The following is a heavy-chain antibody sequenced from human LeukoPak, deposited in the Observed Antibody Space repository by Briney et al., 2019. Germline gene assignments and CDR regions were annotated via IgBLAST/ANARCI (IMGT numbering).Heavy chain of an antibody. CDR3: TTDPIYDILTGYFDY. V-gene: IGHV3-15*01. D-gene: IGHD3-9*01. CDR1: GFTFSSYA. J-gene: IGHJ4*02. CDR2: IKSKTDGGTT. Sequence: GGSLRLSCAASGFTFSSYAMSWVRQAPGKGLEWVGRIKSKTDGGTTDYAAPVKGRFTISRDDSKNTLYLQMNNLKTEDTAVYYCTTDPIYDILTGYFDYWGQGTLVTVSS.